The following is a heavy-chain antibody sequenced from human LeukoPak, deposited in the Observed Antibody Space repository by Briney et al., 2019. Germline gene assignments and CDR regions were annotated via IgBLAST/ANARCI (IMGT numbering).Heavy chain of an antibody. CDR1: GYTFTGYY. V-gene: IGHV1-2*02. CDR3: ARDPHYYGSGSYYEKNWNWFDP. D-gene: IGHD3-10*01. CDR2: INPNSGGA. Sequence: ASVKVSCKASGYTFTGYYMHWVRQAPGQGLEWMGWINPNSGGANYAQKFQGRVTMTRDTSISTAYMELSRLRSDDTAVYYCARDPHYYGSGSYYEKNWNWFDPWGQGTMVTVSS. J-gene: IGHJ5*02.